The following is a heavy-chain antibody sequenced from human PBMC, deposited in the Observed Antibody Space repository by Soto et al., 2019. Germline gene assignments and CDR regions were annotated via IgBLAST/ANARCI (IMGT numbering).Heavy chain of an antibody. CDR1: GYSFTSYW. CDR3: ARLLSRIYGSGSYYTHYYYYMDV. D-gene: IGHD3-10*01. CDR2: IYPGDSDT. Sequence: GESLKISWKGSGYSFTSYWIGWVRQMPGKGLEWIGIIYPGDSDTRYSPSFQGQVTISADKSISTAYLQWSSLKASDTAMYYCARLLSRIYGSGSYYTHYYYYMDVCGKGNTVTVSS. V-gene: IGHV5-51*01. J-gene: IGHJ6*03.